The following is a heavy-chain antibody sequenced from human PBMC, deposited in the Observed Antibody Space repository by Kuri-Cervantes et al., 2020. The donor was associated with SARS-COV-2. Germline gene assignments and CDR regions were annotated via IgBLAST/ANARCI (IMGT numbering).Heavy chain of an antibody. D-gene: IGHD3-3*01. CDR2: IYYSGST. Sequence: GSLRLSCTVSGGSISSYYWSWIRQPPGKGLEWIGYIYYSGSTYYNPSLKSRVTISVDTSKNQFSLKLSSVTAADTAVYYCARHGDISGFLEWLGPPIYFDYWGQGTLVTVSS. CDR3: ARHGDISGFLEWLGPPIYFDY. CDR1: GGSISSYY. J-gene: IGHJ4*02. V-gene: IGHV4-59*08.